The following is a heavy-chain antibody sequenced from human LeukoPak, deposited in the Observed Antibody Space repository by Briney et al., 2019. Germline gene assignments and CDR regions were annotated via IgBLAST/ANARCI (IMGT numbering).Heavy chain of an antibody. J-gene: IGHJ3*02. CDR2: FDPEDGDT. V-gene: IGHV1-24*01. CDR3: ATQIPRPYYYVSSGYYYAAFDI. Sequence: ASVKVSCKVSGYTLTELYMHWVRQAPGKGLEWMGGFDPEDGDTIYAQKFQGRVTMTEDTSTDTAYMELSSLRSEETAVYYCATQIPRPYYYVSSGYYYAAFDIWGQGTMVPVSS. D-gene: IGHD3-22*01. CDR1: GYTLTELY.